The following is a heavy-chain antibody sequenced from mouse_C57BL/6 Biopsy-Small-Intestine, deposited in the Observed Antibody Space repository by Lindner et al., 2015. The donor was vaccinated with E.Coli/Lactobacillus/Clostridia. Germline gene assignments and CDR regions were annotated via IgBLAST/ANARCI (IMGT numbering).Heavy chain of an antibody. CDR1: GYSFTDYN. CDR2: INPNYFAT. J-gene: IGHJ3*01. CDR3: ASYGYSTGFAY. D-gene: IGHD2-2*01. Sequence: VQLQESGPELVKPGASVKISCKASGYSFTDYNMNWVKQNNEKSLEWIGVINPNYFATTYNQKFEGKATLTVDTSSSTAYMELHSLTSEDSAVYFCASYGYSTGFAYWGQGTLVTVSA. V-gene: IGHV1-39*01.